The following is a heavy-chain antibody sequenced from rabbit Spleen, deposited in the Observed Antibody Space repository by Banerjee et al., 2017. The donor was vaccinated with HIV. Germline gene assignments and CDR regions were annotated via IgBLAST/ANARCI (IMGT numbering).Heavy chain of an antibody. Sequence: QSLEESGGDLVKPGASLTLTCTASGFDLSSYYYMCWVRQAPGKGLEWIACIYISGGSTYYASWAKGRFTISETSSTTVTLQMTSLTAADTATYFCAGWNGGMSSLSSWGQGTLVT. V-gene: IGHV1S40*01. D-gene: IGHD4-2*01. CDR1: GFDLSSYYY. CDR2: IYISGGST. J-gene: IGHJ3*01. CDR3: AGWNGGMSSLSS.